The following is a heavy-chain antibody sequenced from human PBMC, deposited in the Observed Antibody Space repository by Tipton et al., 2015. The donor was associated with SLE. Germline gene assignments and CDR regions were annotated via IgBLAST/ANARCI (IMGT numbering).Heavy chain of an antibody. CDR1: GGSFSGYY. CDR3: ARVQSNFLTNWFDP. J-gene: IGHJ5*02. Sequence: GLVKPSETLSLTCAVFGGSFSGYYWSWIRQPPGKGLEWIGEITDSEITDFNPSLKSRVNISVDTSKNHFSLRLTSVTAADTAVYYCARVQSNFLTNWFDPWGQGTLVIVSS. D-gene: IGHD2/OR15-2a*01. V-gene: IGHV4-34*01. CDR2: ITDSEIT.